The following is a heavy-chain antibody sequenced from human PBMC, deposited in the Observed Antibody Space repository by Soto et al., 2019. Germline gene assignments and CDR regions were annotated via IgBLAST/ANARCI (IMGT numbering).Heavy chain of an antibody. V-gene: IGHV1-69*02. J-gene: IGHJ3*02. CDR1: GGTFSSYT. Sequence: QVQLVQSGAEVKKPGSSVKVSCKASGGTFSSYTISWVRQAPGQGLEWMGRIIPILGIANYAQKFQGRVTITADKSTSTAYMELSSLRSEDTAEYYCAMVRGDFAFDIWGQGTMVTVSS. CDR2: IIPILGIA. D-gene: IGHD3-10*01. CDR3: AMVRGDFAFDI.